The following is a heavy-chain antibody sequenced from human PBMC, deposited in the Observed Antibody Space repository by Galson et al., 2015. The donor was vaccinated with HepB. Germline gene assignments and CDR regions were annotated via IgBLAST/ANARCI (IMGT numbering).Heavy chain of an antibody. J-gene: IGHJ4*02. Sequence: SLRLSCAASGFSFSSYAMSWVRQAPGKGLEWVSALSGGGDTPYSADSVKGRFTISRDNSKSTLYLQMNSLSAEDTAVYYCAKVDPTNVYYGSGMLLGPNDYGGQGTLVTV. CDR2: LSGGGDTP. CDR1: GFSFSSYA. D-gene: IGHD3-10*01. CDR3: AKVDPTNVYYGSGMLLGPNDY. V-gene: IGHV3-23*01.